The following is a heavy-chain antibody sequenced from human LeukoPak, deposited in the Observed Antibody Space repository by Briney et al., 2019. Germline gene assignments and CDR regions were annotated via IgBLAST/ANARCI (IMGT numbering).Heavy chain of an antibody. Sequence: SETLSLTCTVSGYSITSGYYWGWIRQPPGKGLEWIGSIYHSGSTYYNPSLKSRVTIPVDTSKNRFSLKLSSVTAADTAVYYCAAVGYSGSQRVDYWGQGTLVTVSS. CDR2: IYHSGST. D-gene: IGHD1-26*01. CDR3: AAVGYSGSQRVDY. V-gene: IGHV4-38-2*02. CDR1: GYSITSGYY. J-gene: IGHJ4*02.